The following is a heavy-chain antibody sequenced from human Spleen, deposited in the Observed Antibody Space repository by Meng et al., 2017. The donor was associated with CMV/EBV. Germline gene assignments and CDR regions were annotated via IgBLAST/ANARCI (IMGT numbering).Heavy chain of an antibody. V-gene: IGHV4-34*10. D-gene: IGHD4-17*01. CDR3: ARVGEHETHFDN. CDR1: GGSFSGYY. J-gene: IGHJ4*02. CDR2: INHSGST. Sequence: CAVYGGSFSGYYWSWIRQPPGKGLEWIGEINHSGSTNYNPSLKSRVTMTTDTSTSTAYMELRSLRSDDTAVYHCARVGEHETHFDNWGQGTLVTVSS.